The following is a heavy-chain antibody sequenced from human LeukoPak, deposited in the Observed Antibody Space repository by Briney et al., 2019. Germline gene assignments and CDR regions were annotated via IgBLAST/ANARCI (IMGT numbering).Heavy chain of an antibody. Sequence: GGSLRLSCAASGFTFSTYAVNWVRQAPGKGLEWVSAISSSGGTTYYADSVKGRFTISRDNSKNTLYLQMNSLRAEDTAVYYCAKERDTAMVTIDYWGQGTLVTVSS. CDR3: AKERDTAMVTIDY. V-gene: IGHV3-23*01. D-gene: IGHD5-18*01. CDR2: ISSSGGTT. CDR1: GFTFSTYA. J-gene: IGHJ4*02.